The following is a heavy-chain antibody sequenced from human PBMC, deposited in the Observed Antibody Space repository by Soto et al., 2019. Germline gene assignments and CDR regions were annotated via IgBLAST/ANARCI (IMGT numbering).Heavy chain of an antibody. CDR1: GNTFTNFG. Sequence: QGQLVQSGAEVKKPGASVKVSCTASGNTFTNFGVTWVRQAPGQGLEWMAWISAYTEDPNYAQKFPGRATMTIDTSTSTAYVDLRSLTSDDTAVYYCARVIPGAEAWFDPWGQGTLVTVSS. D-gene: IGHD2-2*01. V-gene: IGHV1-18*01. CDR3: ARVIPGAEAWFDP. J-gene: IGHJ5*02. CDR2: ISAYTEDP.